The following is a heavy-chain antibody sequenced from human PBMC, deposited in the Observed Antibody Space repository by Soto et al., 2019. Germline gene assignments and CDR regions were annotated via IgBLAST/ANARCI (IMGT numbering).Heavy chain of an antibody. CDR3: ARVSMDSGYDSDYYYMDV. J-gene: IGHJ6*03. CDR2: MHYTGFS. D-gene: IGHD5-12*01. V-gene: IGHV4-59*02. CDR1: GDSVTSHY. Sequence: PSETLSLTCSFSGDSVTSHYLTWIRQSPEKGLEWISYMHYTGFSHYNPSLKSRLTISVDRSKNQFTLQLTSVTVADTAVYYCARVSMDSGYDSDYYYMDVWGKGTTVTVSS.